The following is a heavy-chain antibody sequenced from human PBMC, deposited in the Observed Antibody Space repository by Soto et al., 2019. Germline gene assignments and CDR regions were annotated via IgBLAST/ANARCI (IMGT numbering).Heavy chain of an antibody. CDR2: ISSSGSSI. V-gene: IGHV3-11*01. J-gene: IGHJ5*02. Sequence: QVQLVESGGGLVKPGGSLRLSCADSGFTFTDYYISWIRQAPGKGRAWVSYISSSGSSIYYADSVKGRFTISRDNATNSRYLQMNIVTAEDTAVYYCVRALVGDCNGGSCYSGYNYGLRWFDLRGQGTLVTVSS. D-gene: IGHD2-15*01. CDR1: GFTFTDYY. CDR3: VRALVGDCNGGSCYSGYNYGLRWFDL.